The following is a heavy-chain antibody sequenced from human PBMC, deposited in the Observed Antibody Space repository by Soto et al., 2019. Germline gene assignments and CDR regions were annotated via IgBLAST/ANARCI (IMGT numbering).Heavy chain of an antibody. CDR1: GFTFSSYA. CDR2: ISGSGGST. D-gene: IGHD2-15*01. Sequence: LRLSCAASGFTFSSYAMSWVRQAPGKGLEWVSAISGSGGSTYYADSVKGRFTISRDNSKNTLYLQMNSLRAEDTAVYYCAKGIIYCSGGSCDHYYYYYGMDVWGQGTTVTVSS. V-gene: IGHV3-23*01. CDR3: AKGIIYCSGGSCDHYYYYYGMDV. J-gene: IGHJ6*02.